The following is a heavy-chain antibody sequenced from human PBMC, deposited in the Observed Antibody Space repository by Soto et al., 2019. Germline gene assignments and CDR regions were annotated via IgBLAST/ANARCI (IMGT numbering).Heavy chain of an antibody. J-gene: IGHJ5*02. CDR3: ARLGGYYHSLAT. V-gene: IGHV4-59*08. CDR1: GGSINNYY. D-gene: IGHD3-22*01. CDR2: VYYTGTT. Sequence: SETLSLTCTVSGGSINNYYWTLIRQPPGMGLEWIGYVYYTGTTSYNPSLKSRVTISIDGSKNQISLKLSSVTAGDTAFYYCARLGGYYHSLATWGQGPLVTVSS.